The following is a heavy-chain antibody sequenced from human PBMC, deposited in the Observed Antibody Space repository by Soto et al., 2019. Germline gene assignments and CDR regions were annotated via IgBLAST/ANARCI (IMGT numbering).Heavy chain of an antibody. Sequence: QVQLQESGPGLVKPSETLSLTCTGSGGSVSSGSYYWSCIRKPPGKGLEWIGYIYYSGRNNYNPFLMSRVTILLDTSKNQFCLKLISVTAADTAVYYCARAGGYDIWFDPWGQGTLVTVSS. CDR1: GGSVSSGSYY. V-gene: IGHV4-61*01. D-gene: IGHD3-16*01. CDR3: ARAGGYDIWFDP. CDR2: IYYSGRN. J-gene: IGHJ5*02.